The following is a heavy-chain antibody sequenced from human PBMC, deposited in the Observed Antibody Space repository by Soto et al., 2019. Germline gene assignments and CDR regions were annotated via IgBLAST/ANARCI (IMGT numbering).Heavy chain of an antibody. CDR1: GGTFSSYA. CDR2: IIPIFGTA. D-gene: IGHD2-2*01. J-gene: IGHJ3*02. V-gene: IGHV1-69*13. Sequence: ASVKVSCKASGGTFSSYAISWVQQAPGQGLEWMGGIIPIFGTANYAQKFQGRVTITADESTSTAYMELSSLRSEDTAVYYCARDCSSTSCYDAFDIWGQGTMVTVSS. CDR3: ARDCSSTSCYDAFDI.